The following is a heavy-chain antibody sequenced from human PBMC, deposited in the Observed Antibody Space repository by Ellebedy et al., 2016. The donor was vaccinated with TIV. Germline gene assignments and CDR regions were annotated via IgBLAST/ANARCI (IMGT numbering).Heavy chain of an antibody. CDR3: ARDPVGVGPAFDV. V-gene: IGHV3-23*01. Sequence: GESLKISCAASGLTFSSHAMSWVRQAPGKGLEWVSPITESGGNTSYADSVKGRVTISRDNSKDTLYLQMNSLRAEDTAIYYCARDPVGVGPAFDVWGQGTMVTVSS. CDR1: GLTFSSHA. J-gene: IGHJ3*01. CDR2: ITESGGNT. D-gene: IGHD4-23*01.